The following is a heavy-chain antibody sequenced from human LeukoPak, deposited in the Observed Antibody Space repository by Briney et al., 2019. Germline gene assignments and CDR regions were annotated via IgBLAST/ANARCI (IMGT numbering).Heavy chain of an antibody. CDR1: GFTLSTYW. D-gene: IGHD3-3*01. CDR2: IRDDGSAT. Sequence: GGSLRLSCAASGFTLSTYWMSWVRQSPGKGLEWLANIRDDGSATTYADSVRGRFTISRDNTKNSLYLQINSLRAEDTAVYYCARDWSGFSTSNDCWGQGTLVTVSS. V-gene: IGHV3-7*04. J-gene: IGHJ4*02. CDR3: ARDWSGFSTSNDC.